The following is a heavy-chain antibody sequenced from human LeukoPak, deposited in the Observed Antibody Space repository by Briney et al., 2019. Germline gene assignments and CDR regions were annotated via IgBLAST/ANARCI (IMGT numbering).Heavy chain of an antibody. CDR2: IIPIFGTA. V-gene: IGHV1-69*01. CDR3: ARGTYSSSSIGCTNGVCYSGLDY. D-gene: IGHD2-8*01. CDR1: GGTFSSYT. Sequence: SVKVSCKASGGTFSSYTITWVRQAPGQGLEWMGGIIPIFGTANYAQKFQGRVTITADESTSTAYMELSSLRSEDTAVYYCARGTYSSSSIGCTNGVCYSGLDYWGQGTLVTVSS. J-gene: IGHJ4*02.